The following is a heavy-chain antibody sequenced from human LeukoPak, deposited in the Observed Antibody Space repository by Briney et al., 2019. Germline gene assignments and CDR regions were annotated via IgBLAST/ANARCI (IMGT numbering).Heavy chain of an antibody. D-gene: IGHD2-2*02. CDR3: AREMEPLYCSSTSCYSWFDP. CDR2: IIPIFGTA. CDR1: GGTLSSYA. Sequence: SVKVSCKASGGTLSSYAISWVRQAPGQGLEWMGGIIPIFGTANYAQKFQGRVTITTDESTSTAYMELSSLRSEDTAVYYCAREMEPLYCSSTSCYSWFDPWGQGTLVTVSS. V-gene: IGHV1-69*05. J-gene: IGHJ5*02.